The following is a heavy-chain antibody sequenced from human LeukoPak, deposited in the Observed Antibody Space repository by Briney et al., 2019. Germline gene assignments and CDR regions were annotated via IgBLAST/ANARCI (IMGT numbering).Heavy chain of an antibody. CDR1: GGSISTYY. D-gene: IGHD6-6*01. CDR2: IYASGNT. J-gene: IGHJ3*01. CDR3: AREYSSSSGKNAFDV. V-gene: IGHV4-4*07. Sequence: TSETLSLTCTVSGGSISTYYWSLIRQPAGKGLEWIGCIYASGNTNYNPSLKSRVTMSLDTSKNQFSLRLTSVTAADTAVYYCAREYSSSSGKNAFDVWGQGTMVTVSS.